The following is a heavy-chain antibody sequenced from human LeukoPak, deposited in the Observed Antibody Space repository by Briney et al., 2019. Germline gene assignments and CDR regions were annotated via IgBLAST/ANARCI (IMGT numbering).Heavy chain of an antibody. D-gene: IGHD6-13*01. Sequence: ASVKFSCKASGHTFTSYYMHWVRQAPGQGLEWRGIINPTGGSTTYAHRFQGRVTMTRDTSTSTVYMELRSLRSEDTAVYYCARDRVIAAAGSFDYWGQGTLVTVSS. CDR2: INPTGGST. J-gene: IGHJ4*02. V-gene: IGHV1-46*01. CDR1: GHTFTSYY. CDR3: ARDRVIAAAGSFDY.